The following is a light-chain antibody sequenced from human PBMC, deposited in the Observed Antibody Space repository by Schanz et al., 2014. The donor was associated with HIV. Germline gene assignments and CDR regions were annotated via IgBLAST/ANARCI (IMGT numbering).Light chain of an antibody. CDR2: GNT. J-gene: IGLJ3*02. Sequence: QSVLTQPPSVSGAPGQRVTISCTGSSSNIGAGYEVHWYQLLPGTAPKLLIYGNTNRPSGVPDRFSGSKSGNTASLTVSGLQAEDEADYHCCSYAGYSTFLFGGGTKLTVL. CDR3: CSYAGYSTFL. V-gene: IGLV1-40*01. CDR1: SSNIGAGYE.